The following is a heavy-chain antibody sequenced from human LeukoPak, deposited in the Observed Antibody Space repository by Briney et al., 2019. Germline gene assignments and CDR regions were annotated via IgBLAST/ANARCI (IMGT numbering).Heavy chain of an antibody. CDR1: GCTFTSYD. CDR2: MNPNSGNT. V-gene: IGHV1-8*01. J-gene: IGHJ6*02. Sequence: ASVKVSRKASGCTFTSYDINWVRQATGQGLEWMGWMNPNSGNTGYAQKFQGRVTMTRNTSISTAYMELSSLRSEDTAVYYCAREKGYCSSTSCYGAGGMDVWGQGTTVTVSS. CDR3: AREKGYCSSTSCYGAGGMDV. D-gene: IGHD2-2*01.